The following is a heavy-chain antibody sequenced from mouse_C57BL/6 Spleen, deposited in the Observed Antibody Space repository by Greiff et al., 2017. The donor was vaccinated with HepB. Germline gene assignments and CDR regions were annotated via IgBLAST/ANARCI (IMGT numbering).Heavy chain of an antibody. CDR3: ARRGDYYGSSPRFAY. J-gene: IGHJ3*01. CDR2: INPNNGGT. Sequence: EVQLQQSGPELVKPGASVKIPCKASGYTFTDYNMDWVKQSHGKSLEWIGDINPNNGGTIYNQKFKGKATLTVDKSSSTAYMELRSLTSEDTAVYYCARRGDYYGSSPRFAYWGQGTLVTVSA. V-gene: IGHV1-18*01. D-gene: IGHD1-1*01. CDR1: GYTFTDYN.